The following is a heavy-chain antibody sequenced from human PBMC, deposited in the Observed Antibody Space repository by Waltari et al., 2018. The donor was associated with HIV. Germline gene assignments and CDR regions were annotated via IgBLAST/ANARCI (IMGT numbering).Heavy chain of an antibody. Sequence: EVQLVESGGDLVQPGGSLRLSCAASGFMFSSYRMSWVRQVPGKGLEWVVTIKQYGSEEQYVDSVKGRFTISRDNAKNSVYLQMNSLRAEDTAVYYCARRAYDSSGYGWFDPWGQGTLVTVSS. CDR3: ARRAYDSSGYGWFDP. CDR2: IKQYGSEE. CDR1: GFMFSSYR. V-gene: IGHV3-7*01. D-gene: IGHD3-22*01. J-gene: IGHJ5*02.